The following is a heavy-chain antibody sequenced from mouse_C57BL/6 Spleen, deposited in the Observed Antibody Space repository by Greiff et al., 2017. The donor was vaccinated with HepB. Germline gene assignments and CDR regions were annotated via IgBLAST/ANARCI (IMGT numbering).Heavy chain of an antibody. CDR1: GFTFSDYY. V-gene: IGHV5-16*01. D-gene: IGHD2-13*01. CDR3: ARDHGDYYFDY. J-gene: IGHJ2*01. Sequence: EVKLVESEGGLVQPGSSMKLSCTASGFTFSDYYMAWVRQVPDKGLEWVANIHYDGSSTYYLDSLKSRFIISRDNAKNILYLQMSSLKSEDTATYYCARDHGDYYFDYWGQGTTLTVSS. CDR2: IHYDGSST.